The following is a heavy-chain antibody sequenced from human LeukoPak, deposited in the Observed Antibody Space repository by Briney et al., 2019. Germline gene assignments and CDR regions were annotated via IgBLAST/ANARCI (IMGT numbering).Heavy chain of an antibody. V-gene: IGHV1-69*13. CDR3: ARDKGPDYDILTGPFDY. D-gene: IGHD3-9*01. Sequence: ASVKVSCKDSGYTFTSYGISWVRQAPGQGLEWMGGIIPIFGTANYAQKFQGRVTITADESTSTAYMELSSLRSEDTAVYYCARDKGPDYDILTGPFDYWGQGTLVTVSS. CDR2: IIPIFGTA. CDR1: GYTFTSYG. J-gene: IGHJ4*02.